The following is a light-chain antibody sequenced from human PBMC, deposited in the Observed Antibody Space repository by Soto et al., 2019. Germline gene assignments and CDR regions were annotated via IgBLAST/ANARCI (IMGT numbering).Light chain of an antibody. V-gene: IGLV2-14*01. CDR1: SSDVGAYNY. CDR2: DVT. Sequence: QSVLTQPASVSGSPGHSIAISCTGTSSDVGAYNYVSWYQQHPGKVPKLVIYDVTNRPSGVSDRFSGSKSGNTASLTISGLQAEDEADYYCSSYTSNTTPYVFGTGTKVNV. CDR3: SSYTSNTTPYV. J-gene: IGLJ1*01.